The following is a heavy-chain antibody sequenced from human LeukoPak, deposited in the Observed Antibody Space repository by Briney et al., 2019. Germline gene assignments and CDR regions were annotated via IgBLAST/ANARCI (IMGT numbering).Heavy chain of an antibody. CDR1: GFTFSSYW. CDR3: AKYARRPDYCSGGSCYFDY. Sequence: GGSLRLSCAASGFTFSSYWMSWVRQAPGKGLEWVANIQQDGSEKNYVDSVKGRFTISRDNAKNSLYLQMNSLRAEDTAVYYCAKYARRPDYCSGGSCYFDYWGQGTLVTVSS. V-gene: IGHV3-7*01. D-gene: IGHD2-15*01. CDR2: IQQDGSEK. J-gene: IGHJ4*02.